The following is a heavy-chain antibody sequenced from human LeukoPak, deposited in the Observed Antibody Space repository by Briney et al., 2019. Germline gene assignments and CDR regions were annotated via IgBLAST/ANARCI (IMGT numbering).Heavy chain of an antibody. Sequence: SQTLSLTCTVSGGSISSGDYYWSWIRQPPGKGLEWIGYIYYSGSTYYNPSLKSRVTISVDTSKNQFSLKLSSVTAADTAVYYCARTCSSTSCYKFGYYYYYMDVWGKETTVTVSS. CDR2: IYYSGST. J-gene: IGHJ6*03. D-gene: IGHD2-2*02. V-gene: IGHV4-30-4*08. CDR1: GGSISSGDYY. CDR3: ARTCSSTSCYKFGYYYYYMDV.